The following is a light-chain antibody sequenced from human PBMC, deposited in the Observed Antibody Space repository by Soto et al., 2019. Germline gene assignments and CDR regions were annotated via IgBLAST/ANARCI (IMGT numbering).Light chain of an antibody. CDR3: AAWDDSLRGHWA. Sequence: QTVVTQEPSFSVSPGGTVTLTCGLSSASVSTSYYPSWYQQTPGQAPRTLIFGTNTRSSGVPDRFSGSILGNKAALTITGAQADDESDYYCAAWDDSLRGHWAFGGGTKLTVL. V-gene: IGLV8-61*01. CDR1: SASVSTSYY. CDR2: GTN. J-gene: IGLJ3*02.